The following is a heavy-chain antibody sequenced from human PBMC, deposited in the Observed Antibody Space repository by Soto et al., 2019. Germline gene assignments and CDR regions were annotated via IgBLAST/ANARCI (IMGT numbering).Heavy chain of an antibody. CDR2: ITSSSSTI. Sequence: GGSLRLSCAASRFTFSSYGMHWVRQAPGKGLEWISYITSSSSTIYYADSVKGRFTISRDNAKNSLHLQMNSLRAEDTAVYYCARGAYLNWFDPWGQGTLVTVSS. CDR3: ARGAYLNWFDP. CDR1: RFTFSSYG. J-gene: IGHJ5*02. V-gene: IGHV3-48*01.